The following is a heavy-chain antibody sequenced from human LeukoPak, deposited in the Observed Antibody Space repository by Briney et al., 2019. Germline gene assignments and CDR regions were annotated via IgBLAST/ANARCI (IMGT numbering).Heavy chain of an antibody. D-gene: IGHD3-22*01. Sequence: SETLSLTCAVSGGSISSGGYSWSWIRQPPGKGLEWIGYIYHSGSIYYNPSLKSRVTISVDRSKNQFSLKLSSVTAADTAVYYCARARYYYDSSGYYYWFDPWGQGTLVTVSS. V-gene: IGHV4-30-2*01. CDR3: ARARYYYDSSGYYYWFDP. CDR1: GGSISSGGYS. CDR2: IYHSGSI. J-gene: IGHJ5*02.